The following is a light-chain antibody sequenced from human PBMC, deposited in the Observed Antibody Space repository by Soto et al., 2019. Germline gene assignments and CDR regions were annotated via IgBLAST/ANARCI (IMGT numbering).Light chain of an antibody. CDR2: EVS. CDR1: SSDVGGYNY. Sequence: QSVLTQPPSASGSPGQSVTISCTGTSSDVGGYNYVSWYQQHPGKAPKLMIYEVSKRPSGVHDRFSGPKSGNTASLTVAGLQAEDEDDYHCSSYAGSNNLVVFGGGTKLTVL. CDR3: SSYAGSNNLVV. J-gene: IGLJ2*01. V-gene: IGLV2-8*01.